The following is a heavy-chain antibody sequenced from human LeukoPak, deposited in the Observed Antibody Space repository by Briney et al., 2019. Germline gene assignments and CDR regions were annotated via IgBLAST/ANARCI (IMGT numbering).Heavy chain of an antibody. CDR1: GYTFTGYD. CDR3: ARASLAPNRLYYFDY. V-gene: IGHV1-2*02. Sequence: ASVKVSCKGSGYTFTGYDMYWVRRAPGQGLEWMGWINPNSGGTNYAQKFQGRVTMTRDTSISTAYMELSRLRSDDTAVYYCARASLAPNRLYYFDYWGQGTLVTVSS. CDR2: INPNSGGT. J-gene: IGHJ4*02.